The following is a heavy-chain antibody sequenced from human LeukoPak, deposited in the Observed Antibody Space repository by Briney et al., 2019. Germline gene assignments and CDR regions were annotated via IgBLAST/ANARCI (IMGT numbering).Heavy chain of an antibody. J-gene: IGHJ4*02. CDR3: ASRYCSGGSCYNRYYFDY. CDR2: ITGSGGST. D-gene: IGHD2-15*01. Sequence: GGSLRLSCAASGFTFTNYAMSWVRQAPGKGLEWVSAITGSGGSTYYADSVKGRFTISRDNSKNTLYLQMNSLRAEDTAIYYCASRYCSGGSCYNRYYFDYWGQRTMVTVPS. V-gene: IGHV3-23*01. CDR1: GFTFTNYA.